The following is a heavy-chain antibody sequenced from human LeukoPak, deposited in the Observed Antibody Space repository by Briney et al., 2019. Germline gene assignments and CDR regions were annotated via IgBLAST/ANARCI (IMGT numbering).Heavy chain of an antibody. Sequence: GASVKVSCKASGYTFTSYGISWVRQAPGQGLEWMGWISAYNGNTNYAQKLQGRVTMTPDTSTSTAYMELRSLRSDDTAVYYCARVPSSGQVVSERESYGMDVWGQGPTVTVSS. J-gene: IGHJ6*02. CDR3: ARVPSSGQVVSERESYGMDV. V-gene: IGHV1-18*01. D-gene: IGHD2-2*01. CDR1: GYTFTSYG. CDR2: ISAYNGNT.